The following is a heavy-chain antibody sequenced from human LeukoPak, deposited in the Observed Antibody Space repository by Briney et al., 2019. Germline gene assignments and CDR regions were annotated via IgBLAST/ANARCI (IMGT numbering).Heavy chain of an antibody. J-gene: IGHJ6*04. CDR1: GGTFSSYA. CDR3: ARGIVATDGENYYGMDV. CDR2: IIPIFGTA. V-gene: IGHV1-69*01. Sequence: ASVKVSCKASGGTFSSYANSWVRQAPGQGLEWMGGIIPIFGTANYAQKFQGRVTITADESTSTAYMELSSLRSEDTAVYYCARGIVATDGENYYGMDVWGKGTTVTVSS. D-gene: IGHD5-12*01.